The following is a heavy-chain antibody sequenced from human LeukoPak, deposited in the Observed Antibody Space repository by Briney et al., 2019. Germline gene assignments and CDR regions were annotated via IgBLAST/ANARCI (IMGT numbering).Heavy chain of an antibody. CDR3: AKDHGYCSGGSCYYYGMDV. CDR2: ISYDGSNK. J-gene: IGHJ6*02. CDR1: GFTFSSYG. Sequence: PGRSLRLSCAASGFTFSSYGMHWVRQAPGKGLEWVAVISYDGSNKYYADSVKGRFTLSRDNSKNTLYLQMNSLRAEDTAVYYCAKDHGYCSGGSCYYYGMDVWGQGTTVTVSS. D-gene: IGHD2-15*01. V-gene: IGHV3-30*18.